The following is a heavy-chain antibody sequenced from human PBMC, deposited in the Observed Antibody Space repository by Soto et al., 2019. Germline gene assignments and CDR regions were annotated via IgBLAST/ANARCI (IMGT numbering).Heavy chain of an antibody. CDR1: GASISGFY. J-gene: IGHJ5*02. Sequence: SETLSLTCTVSGASISGFYWSWSRKSAGKGLEWMGRVYATGTTDYNPSLKSRVMMSVDTSKKQFSLKLRSVTAADKAVYYCVRDGTKTLRDWFDPWGQGISVTVSS. D-gene: IGHD1-1*01. CDR3: VRDGTKTLRDWFDP. CDR2: VYATGTT. V-gene: IGHV4-4*07.